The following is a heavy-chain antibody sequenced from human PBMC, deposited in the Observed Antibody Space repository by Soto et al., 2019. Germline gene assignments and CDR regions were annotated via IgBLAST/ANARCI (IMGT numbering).Heavy chain of an antibody. CDR2: ISSSSSYI. CDR3: AKEGYSPGVDY. Sequence: GGSLRLSCAASGFTFSSYSMNWVRQAPGKGLEWVLSISSSSSYIYYADSVKGRFTISRDNAKNSRYLQMNSLRAEHTAVYYWAKEGYSPGVDYWGQGTLVTVSS. V-gene: IGHV3-21*01. D-gene: IGHD6-13*01. J-gene: IGHJ4*02. CDR1: GFTFSSYS.